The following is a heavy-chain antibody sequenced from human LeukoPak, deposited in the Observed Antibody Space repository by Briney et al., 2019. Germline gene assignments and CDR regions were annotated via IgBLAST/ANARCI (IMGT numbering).Heavy chain of an antibody. V-gene: IGHV3-33*01. CDR2: IWYDGSNK. Sequence: PGGSLRLSCAASGFTFSSYGMHWVRQAPGKGLEWVAVIWYDGSNKYYADSVKGRFTISRDNSKNTLYLQMNSLRAEDTAVYYCARDFFAYYDILTLDAPTTDWGQGTLVTVSS. CDR3: ARDFFAYYDILTLDAPTTD. D-gene: IGHD3-9*01. J-gene: IGHJ4*02. CDR1: GFTFSSYG.